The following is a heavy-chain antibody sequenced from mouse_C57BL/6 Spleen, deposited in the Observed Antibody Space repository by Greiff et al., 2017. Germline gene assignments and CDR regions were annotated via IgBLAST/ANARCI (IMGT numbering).Heavy chain of an antibody. V-gene: IGHV3-6*01. CDR3: AREIGYGSSYEDYFDY. Sequence: DVKLQESGPGLVKPSQSLSLTCSVTGYSITSGYYWNWIRQFPGNKLEWMGYISYDGSNNYNPSLKNRISITRDTSKNQFFLKLNSVTTEDTATYYCAREIGYGSSYEDYFDYWGQGTTLTVSS. CDR1: GYSITSGYY. D-gene: IGHD1-1*01. J-gene: IGHJ2*01. CDR2: ISYDGSN.